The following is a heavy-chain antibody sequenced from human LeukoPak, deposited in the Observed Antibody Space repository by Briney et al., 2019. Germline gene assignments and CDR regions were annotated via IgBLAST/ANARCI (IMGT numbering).Heavy chain of an antibody. CDR3: ARGRGPLYGGSSSFEY. Sequence: SETLSLTCTVSGGSISQTDNYWSWIRQPPGKGLEWIGEINHSGSTNYNPSLKSRVTISVDTSKNQFSLKLSSVTAADTAVYYCARGRGPLYGGSSSFEYWGQGTLVTVSS. D-gene: IGHD4-23*01. CDR1: GGSISQTDNY. J-gene: IGHJ4*02. V-gene: IGHV4-34*01. CDR2: INHSGST.